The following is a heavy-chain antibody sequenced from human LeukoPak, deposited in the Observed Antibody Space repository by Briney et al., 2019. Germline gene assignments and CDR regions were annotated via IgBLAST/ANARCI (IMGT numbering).Heavy chain of an antibody. J-gene: IGHJ4*02. V-gene: IGHV4-30-4*07. Sequence: SETLSLTCAVSGGSISSGGYSWTWIRQPPGKGLEWIGFFYYTGSTYYNPSLKSRVTISLDTSKNQFSLKLNSVTAADTAVYYRARGTTVSTPDFDYWGQGTLVTVSS. D-gene: IGHD4-11*01. CDR3: ARGTTVSTPDFDY. CDR2: FYYTGST. CDR1: GGSISSGGYS.